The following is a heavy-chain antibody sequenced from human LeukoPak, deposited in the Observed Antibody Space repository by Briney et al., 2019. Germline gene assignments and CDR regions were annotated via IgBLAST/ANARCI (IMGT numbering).Heavy chain of an antibody. V-gene: IGHV4-38-2*02. CDR3: ARDTVVRGVIT. CDR1: GYSISSGYF. D-gene: IGHD3-10*01. Sequence: SETLSLTCTVSGYSISSGYFWGWIRQPPGKGLEWIGSFYHSGITYYNPSLKSRVTISVEMSKNQFSLKLSSVTAADTAVYYCARDTVVRGVITWGQGTLVTVSS. J-gene: IGHJ5*02. CDR2: FYHSGIT.